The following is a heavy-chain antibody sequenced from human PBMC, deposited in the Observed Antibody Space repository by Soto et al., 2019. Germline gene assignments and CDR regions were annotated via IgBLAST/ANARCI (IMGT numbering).Heavy chain of an antibody. Sequence: QVQLQESGPGLMKPSGTLSLTCAVSGGSIIMSNWWSWVRRPPGKGLEWIGEVYHSGSTTYNPSLKSRVSISVDKSKNQFYLRLSSVTAADTAVYYCARDLRQSNSGIDPWGQGILVTVSS. CDR3: ARDLRQSNSGIDP. J-gene: IGHJ5*02. V-gene: IGHV4-4*02. D-gene: IGHD7-27*01. CDR2: VYHSGST. CDR1: GGSIIMSNW.